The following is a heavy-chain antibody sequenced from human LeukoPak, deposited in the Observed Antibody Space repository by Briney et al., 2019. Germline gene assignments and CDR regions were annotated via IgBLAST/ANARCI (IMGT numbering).Heavy chain of an antibody. Sequence: TSSETLSLTCAVYGGSFSGYYWSWIRQPPGKGLEWIGEINHSGSTNYNPSLKSRVTISVDTSKNQFSLKLSSVTAADTAVYYCARGRYSSSWYLPTWFDPWGQGTLVTVSS. CDR3: ARGRYSSSWYLPTWFDP. CDR2: INHSGST. J-gene: IGHJ5*02. CDR1: GGSFSGYY. D-gene: IGHD6-13*01. V-gene: IGHV4-34*01.